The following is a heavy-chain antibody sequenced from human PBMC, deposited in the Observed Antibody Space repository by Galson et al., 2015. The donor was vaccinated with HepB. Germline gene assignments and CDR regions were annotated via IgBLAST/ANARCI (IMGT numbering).Heavy chain of an antibody. V-gene: IGHV3-30*18. CDR1: GFTFSSYG. D-gene: IGHD4-17*01. J-gene: IGHJ3*02. CDR3: ANPHSLDYGDYSPQALDAVDI. CDR2: ISYDGGNI. Sequence: SLRLSCAASGFTFSSYGMHWVRQAPGKGLEWVAVISYDGGNIYYGDSVKGRFTISRDNSKNTLYLQMNSLRAEDTAVYYCANPHSLDYGDYSPQALDAVDIWGQGTMVTVSS.